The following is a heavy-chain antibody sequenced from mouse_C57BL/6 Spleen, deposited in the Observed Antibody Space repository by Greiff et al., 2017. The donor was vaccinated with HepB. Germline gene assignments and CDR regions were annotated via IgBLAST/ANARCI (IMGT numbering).Heavy chain of an antibody. V-gene: IGHV5-4*01. CDR1: GFTFSSYA. Sequence: EVQLVESGGGLVKPGGSLKLSCAASGFTFSSYAMSWVRQTPEKRLEWVATISDGGSYTYYPDNVKGRFTISRDNAKNNLYLQMSHLKSEDTAMYYCARDHIYYDYDAWFAYWGQGTLVTVSA. D-gene: IGHD2-4*01. J-gene: IGHJ3*01. CDR3: ARDHIYYDYDAWFAY. CDR2: ISDGGSYT.